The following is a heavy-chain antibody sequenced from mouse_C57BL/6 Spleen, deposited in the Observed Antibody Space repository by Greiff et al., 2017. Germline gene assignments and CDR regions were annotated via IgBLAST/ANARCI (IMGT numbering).Heavy chain of an antibody. J-gene: IGHJ2*01. D-gene: IGHD2-3*01. CDR2: IYPGSGST. Sequence: QVHVKQSGAELVKPGASVKMSCKASGYTFTSYWITWVKQRPGQGLEWIGDIYPGSGSTNYNEKFKSKATLTVDTSSSTAYMQLSSLTSEDSAVYYCARRERGWLDYWGQGTTLTVSS. V-gene: IGHV1-55*01. CDR3: ARRERGWLDY. CDR1: GYTFTSYW.